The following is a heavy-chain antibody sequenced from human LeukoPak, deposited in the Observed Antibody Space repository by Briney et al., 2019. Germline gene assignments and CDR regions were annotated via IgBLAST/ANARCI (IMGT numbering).Heavy chain of an antibody. V-gene: IGHV3-11*01. D-gene: IGHD3-22*01. CDR1: GFTFSDYY. Sequence: PGGSLRLSCAASGFTFSDYYMSWIRQAPGKGLEWVSYISNNGSTIYYADSVKGRFTISRDNAKNSLYLQMNSLRAEDTALYYCARVGRDRPYYDSSGYYYGPFDYWGQGTLVTASS. CDR2: ISNNGSTI. J-gene: IGHJ4*02. CDR3: ARVGRDRPYYDSSGYYYGPFDY.